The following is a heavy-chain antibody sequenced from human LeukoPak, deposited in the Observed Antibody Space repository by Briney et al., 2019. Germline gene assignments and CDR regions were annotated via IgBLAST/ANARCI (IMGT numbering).Heavy chain of an antibody. V-gene: IGHV4-39*01. J-gene: IGHJ4*02. CDR2: IYYSGST. D-gene: IGHD6-13*01. CDR1: GGSVSSGTSY. CDR3: ARRTAAGRGD. Sequence: SETLSLTCTVSGGSVSSGTSYWDWIRQPPGKGLEWIGSIYYSGSTYYNPSLKSRVTISVDTSKNQFSLKLSSVTAADTAVYYCARRTAAGRGDWGQGTLVAVSS.